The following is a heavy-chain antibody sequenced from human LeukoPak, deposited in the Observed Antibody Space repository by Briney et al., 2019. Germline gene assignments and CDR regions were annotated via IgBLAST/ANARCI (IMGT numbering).Heavy chain of an antibody. CDR3: AKDRGRGYSYGLVDY. CDR2: IRYDGSNK. V-gene: IGHV3-30*02. D-gene: IGHD5-18*01. CDR1: GFTFSSYG. J-gene: IGHJ4*02. Sequence: PGGSLRLSCAASGFTFSSYGMHWVRQAPGKGLEWVAFIRYDGSNKYYADSVKGRFTISRDNSKNTLYLQMNSLRAEDTAVYYCAKDRGRGYSYGLVDYWGQGTLVTVSS.